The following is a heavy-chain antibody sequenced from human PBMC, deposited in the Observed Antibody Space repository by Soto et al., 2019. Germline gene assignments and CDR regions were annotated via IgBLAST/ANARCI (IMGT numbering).Heavy chain of an antibody. Sequence: PSETLSLTCAVYGGSFSGYYWSWIRQPPGKGLERIGEINHSGSTNYNPSLKSRVTISVDTSKNQFSLKLSSVTAADTAVYYCARGIRPIVVVPAAINWFDPWGQGTLVTVSS. CDR1: GGSFSGYY. CDR2: INHSGST. V-gene: IGHV4-34*01. J-gene: IGHJ5*02. D-gene: IGHD2-2*01. CDR3: ARGIRPIVVVPAAINWFDP.